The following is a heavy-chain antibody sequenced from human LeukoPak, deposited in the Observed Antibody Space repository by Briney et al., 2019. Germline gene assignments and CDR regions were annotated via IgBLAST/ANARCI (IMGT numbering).Heavy chain of an antibody. J-gene: IGHJ4*02. Sequence: GGTLRLSCAASGFTFSSYGMSWVRQAPGKGREWVSALSGSGGSTYYADSVKGRFTISRDNSKTTLYLQMNSLRAEDTAVYYCARGLYLRGYSGYDPFDYWGQGTLVTVSS. D-gene: IGHD5-12*01. CDR3: ARGLYLRGYSGYDPFDY. CDR1: GFTFSSYG. CDR2: LSGSGGST. V-gene: IGHV3-23*01.